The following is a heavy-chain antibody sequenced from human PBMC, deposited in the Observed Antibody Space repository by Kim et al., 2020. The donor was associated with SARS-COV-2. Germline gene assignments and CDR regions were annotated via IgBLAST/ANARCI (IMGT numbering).Heavy chain of an antibody. D-gene: IGHD3-10*01. V-gene: IGHV4-34*01. Sequence: YNPTLKSRVTISGDTSKTQFTLKLSSVTAADTAVYYCARSMVRRVRWVGYWGQGTLVTVSS. CDR3: ARSMVRRVRWVGY. J-gene: IGHJ4*02.